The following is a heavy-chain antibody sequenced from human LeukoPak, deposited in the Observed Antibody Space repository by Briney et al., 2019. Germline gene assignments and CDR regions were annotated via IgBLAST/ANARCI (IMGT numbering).Heavy chain of an antibody. CDR1: GYTFTGYY. V-gene: IGHV1-2*06. Sequence: ASVKVSCKASGYTFTGYYMHWVRQAPGQGLEWMGRINPNSGGTNYAQKFQGRVTMTRDTSISTAYMELSRLRSDDMAVYYCARYDYVWGSYRTPGDYWGQGTLVTVSS. J-gene: IGHJ4*02. CDR3: ARYDYVWGSYRTPGDY. CDR2: INPNSGGT. D-gene: IGHD3-16*02.